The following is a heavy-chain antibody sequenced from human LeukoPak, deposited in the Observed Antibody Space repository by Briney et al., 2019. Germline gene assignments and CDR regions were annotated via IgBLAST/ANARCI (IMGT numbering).Heavy chain of an antibody. V-gene: IGHV3-23*01. CDR2: ISGSGSYT. CDR1: GFTVSDYS. D-gene: IGHD3-10*01. Sequence: PGGSLRLSCAASGFTVSDYSMSWVRQAPGKGLEWVSAISGSGSYTDYADSVKGRFTISRDNSKNTLYLQMNSLRAEDTAVYYCAKEQVRYYYGSGDYWGQGTLVTVSS. J-gene: IGHJ4*02. CDR3: AKEQVRYYYGSGDY.